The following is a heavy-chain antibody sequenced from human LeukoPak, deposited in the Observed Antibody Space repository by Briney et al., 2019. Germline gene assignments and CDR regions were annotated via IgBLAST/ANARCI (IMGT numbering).Heavy chain of an antibody. V-gene: IGHV5-51*01. Sequence: GESLKISFKGSGYTFTNYWIAWGRQMPGKGLEWRGIIHPGDSDTRYSPSFQDQVTISADKSSSTAYLQWSSLKASDTAIYYCARQEGEGSAYYFDYWGQGTLVTVSS. CDR2: IHPGDSDT. CDR1: GYTFTNYW. D-gene: IGHD6-19*01. J-gene: IGHJ4*02. CDR3: ARQEGEGSAYYFDY.